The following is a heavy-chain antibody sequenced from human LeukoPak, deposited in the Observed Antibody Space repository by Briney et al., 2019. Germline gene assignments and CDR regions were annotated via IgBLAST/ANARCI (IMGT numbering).Heavy chain of an antibody. V-gene: IGHV1-18*04. Sequence: GASVKVSCKASGYTFTGYYMHWVRQAPGQGLEWMGWISTYNGNTNYAQKLQGRVSMTTDASTSTAYMELGSLRSDDTAVYYCARDNLDCSAGSCYSAEYFHHWGQGTLVTVSS. CDR3: ARDNLDCSAGSCYSAEYFHH. CDR1: GYTFTGYY. J-gene: IGHJ1*01. D-gene: IGHD2-15*01. CDR2: ISTYNGNT.